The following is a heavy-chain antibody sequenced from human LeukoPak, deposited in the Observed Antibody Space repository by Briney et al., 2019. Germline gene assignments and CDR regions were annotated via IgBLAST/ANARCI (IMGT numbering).Heavy chain of an antibody. Sequence: PSETLSLTCAVYGGSFSGYYWSWIRQPPGKGLEWIGEINHSGSTNYNPSLKSRVTMSVDTSKNQFSLKLSSVTAADTAVYYCARAGYSSGWYYFDYWGQGTLVTVSS. J-gene: IGHJ4*02. V-gene: IGHV4-34*01. D-gene: IGHD6-19*01. CDR2: INHSGST. CDR1: GGSFSGYY. CDR3: ARAGYSSGWYYFDY.